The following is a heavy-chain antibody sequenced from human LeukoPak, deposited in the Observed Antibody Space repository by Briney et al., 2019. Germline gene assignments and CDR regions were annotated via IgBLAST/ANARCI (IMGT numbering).Heavy chain of an antibody. D-gene: IGHD3-22*01. V-gene: IGHV1-3*01. J-gene: IGHJ6*02. Sequence: ASVKVSCKASGYTFTSYAMHWVSQAPGQRLEWMGWINAGNGNTKYSQKFQGRVTITRDTSASTAYMELSSLRSEDTAVYYCARSPVYDSSGYYYYGMDVWGQGTTVTVSS. CDR3: ARSPVYDSSGYYYYGMDV. CDR1: GYTFTSYA. CDR2: INAGNGNT.